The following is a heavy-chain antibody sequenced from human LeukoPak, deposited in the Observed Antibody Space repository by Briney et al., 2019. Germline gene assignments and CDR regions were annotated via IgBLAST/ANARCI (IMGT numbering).Heavy chain of an antibody. CDR1: GFTFSSYS. CDR2: ISTSSSYI. J-gene: IGHJ5*02. D-gene: IGHD5-18*01. CDR3: ARAYSYGYWFDP. V-gene: IGHV3-21*04. Sequence: GGSLRLSCAASGFTFSSYSMNWVRQAPGKGLEWVSFISTSSSYIHNADSVKGRFTISRDNAENSLYLQMNSLRAEDTAVYYCARAYSYGYWFDPWGQGTLVTVSS.